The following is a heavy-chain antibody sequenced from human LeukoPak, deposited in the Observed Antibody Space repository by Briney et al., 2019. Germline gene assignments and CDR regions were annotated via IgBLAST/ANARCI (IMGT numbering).Heavy chain of an antibody. V-gene: IGHV3-23*01. D-gene: IGHD3-10*01. CDR2: ISGSGGST. J-gene: IGHJ4*02. CDR3: AKEGLLWFGELSYFDY. CDR1: GFMFSSNW. Sequence: GGSLRLSCAASGFMFSSNWMSWVRQAPGKGLEWVSAISGSGGSTYYADSVKGRFTISRDNSKNTLYLQMNSLRAEDTAVYYCAKEGLLWFGELSYFDYWGQGTLVTVSS.